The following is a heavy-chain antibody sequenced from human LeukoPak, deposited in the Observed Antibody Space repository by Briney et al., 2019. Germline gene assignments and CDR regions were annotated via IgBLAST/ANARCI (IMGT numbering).Heavy chain of an antibody. J-gene: IGHJ3*02. CDR3: ARAKDSSSSGDAFDI. CDR2: TGTAGDT. CDR1: GFAFSSYD. V-gene: IGHV3-13*01. Sequence: GGSLRLSCAASGFAFSSYDMHWVRQATGKGLEWVSGTGTAGDTYYPGSVKGRFTISRENAKNSLYLQMNSLRAGDTAVYYCARAKDSSSSGDAFDIWGQGTMVTVSS. D-gene: IGHD6-6*01.